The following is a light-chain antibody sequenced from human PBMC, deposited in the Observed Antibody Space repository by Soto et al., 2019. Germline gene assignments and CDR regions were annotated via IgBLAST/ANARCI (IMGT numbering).Light chain of an antibody. V-gene: IGLV2-14*01. CDR3: SSYTTTTRL. CDR2: EVS. CDR1: SSDIGSNNY. Sequence: QSVLTQPASVSGSPRQSITISCTGTSSDIGSNNYVSWFQQRPGKAPTLIIYEVSNRPSGVSTHFSGSKSGNTASLTISGLLPEDEAEYYCSSYTTTTRLFGGGTKVTVL. J-gene: IGLJ3*02.